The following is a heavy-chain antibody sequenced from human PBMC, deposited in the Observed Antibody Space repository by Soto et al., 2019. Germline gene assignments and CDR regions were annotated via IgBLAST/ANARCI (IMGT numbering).Heavy chain of an antibody. V-gene: IGHV4-28*01. CDR3: ARREIQGPIDY. Sequence: SGTLSLTCAVSGYSIGSSNWWGWIRQPPGKGLEWIGYIYYSGTTYYNPSLKSRVTMSVDTSKNQFSLKLTSVTAVDTAVYYCARREIQGPIDYWGQGTLVTVSS. CDR1: GYSIGSSNW. CDR2: IYYSGTT. J-gene: IGHJ4*01. D-gene: IGHD1-26*01.